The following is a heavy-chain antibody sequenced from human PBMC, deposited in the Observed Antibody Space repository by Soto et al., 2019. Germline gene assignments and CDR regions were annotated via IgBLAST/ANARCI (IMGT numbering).Heavy chain of an antibody. V-gene: IGHV3-21*01. CDR1: GFTFSSYS. J-gene: IGHJ2*01. D-gene: IGHD6-19*01. Sequence: EVQLVESGGGLVKPGGSLRLSCAASGFTFSSYSMNWVRQAPGKGLEWVSSISSSSSYIYYADSVKGRFTISRDNANNSLYLQMNSLSAEDTAVYYCARGSFIAVAGTWYFDLWGRGTLVTVSS. CDR2: ISSSSSYI. CDR3: ARGSFIAVAGTWYFDL.